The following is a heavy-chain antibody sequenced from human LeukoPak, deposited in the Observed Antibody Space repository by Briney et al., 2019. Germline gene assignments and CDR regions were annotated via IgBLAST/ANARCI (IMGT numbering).Heavy chain of an antibody. V-gene: IGHV4-59*01. CDR2: IHYSGST. J-gene: IGHJ4*02. CDR3: ARHHDY. CDR1: GGSISSYY. Sequence: KTSETLSLTCTVSGGSISSYYWSWIRQPPGKGLEWIGYIHYSGSTTYNPSLKSRDTISVDTSKNQFSLKLSSVTAADTAVYYCARHHDYWGQGTLVTVSS.